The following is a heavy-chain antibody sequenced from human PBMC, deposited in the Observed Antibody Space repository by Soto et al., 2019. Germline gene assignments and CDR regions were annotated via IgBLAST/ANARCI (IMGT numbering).Heavy chain of an antibody. D-gene: IGHD1-1*01. Sequence: QVQLQQWGAGLLKPSETLSLTCAVYGGFVSSGSYYWSWIRQPPGKGLEWIGEMSHSGGTHFNPSLRSRVTMSVHTSKNQFSLKMSSVTAADTALYYCARVERGTATTVVDAFDIWGPGTMVTVSS. CDR2: MSHSGGT. V-gene: IGHV4-34*01. CDR3: ARVERGTATTVVDAFDI. J-gene: IGHJ3*02. CDR1: GGFVSSGSYY.